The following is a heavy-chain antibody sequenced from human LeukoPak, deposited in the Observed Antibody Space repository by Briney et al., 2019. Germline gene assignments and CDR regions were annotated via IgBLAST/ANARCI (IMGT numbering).Heavy chain of an antibody. D-gene: IGHD6-13*01. CDR2: IYYSGST. J-gene: IGHJ4*02. V-gene: IGHV4-39*07. Sequence: SETLSLTCTVSGGSISSSSYYWGWIRQPPGKGLEWIGSIYYSGSTYYNPSLKSRVTISVDTSRNQFSLKLSSVTAADTAVYYCASSGGIAAAGIDYWGQGTLVTVSS. CDR1: GGSISSSSYY. CDR3: ASSGGIAAAGIDY.